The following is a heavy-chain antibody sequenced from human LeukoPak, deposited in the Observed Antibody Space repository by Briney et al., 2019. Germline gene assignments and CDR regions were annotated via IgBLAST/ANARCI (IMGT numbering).Heavy chain of an antibody. V-gene: IGHV3-48*01. CDR3: TRHKSGGITMIRGVRDYSYMDV. Sequence: GGSLRLSCAASGFTFSSYSMNWVRQAPGKGLEWVSYISSSSSTIYYADSVNGRFTISRDNAKNSLYLQMNSLRAEDTAVYYCTRHKSGGITMIRGVRDYSYMDVWGKGTTVTVSS. CDR1: GFTFSSYS. J-gene: IGHJ6*03. CDR2: ISSSSSTI. D-gene: IGHD3-10*01.